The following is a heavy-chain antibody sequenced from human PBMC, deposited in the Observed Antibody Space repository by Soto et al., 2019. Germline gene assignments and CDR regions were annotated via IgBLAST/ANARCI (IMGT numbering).Heavy chain of an antibody. CDR2: MNPNSGNT. V-gene: IGHV1-8*01. CDR1: GYTFTSYD. Sequence: ASVKVSCKASGYTFTSYDINWVRQATGQGLEWMGWMNPNSGNTGYAQKFQGRVTMTRNTSISTAYMELSSLRSEDTAVYYCARVANALGYSYAYLLGYWGQGTLVTVSS. J-gene: IGHJ4*02. CDR3: ARVANALGYSYAYLLGY. D-gene: IGHD5-18*01.